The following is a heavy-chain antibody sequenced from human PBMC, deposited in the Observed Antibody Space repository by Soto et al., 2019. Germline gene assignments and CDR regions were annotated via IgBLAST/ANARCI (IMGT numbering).Heavy chain of an antibody. D-gene: IGHD3-16*02. Sequence: SETLSLTCAVYGGSFSGYYWSWIRQPPGKGLEWIGEINHSGSTNYNPSLKSRVTISVDTSKNQFSLKLSSATAADTAVYYCARVARIDSYGMDVWGQGTTVTVAS. CDR3: ARVARIDSYGMDV. V-gene: IGHV4-34*01. CDR1: GGSFSGYY. CDR2: INHSGST. J-gene: IGHJ6*02.